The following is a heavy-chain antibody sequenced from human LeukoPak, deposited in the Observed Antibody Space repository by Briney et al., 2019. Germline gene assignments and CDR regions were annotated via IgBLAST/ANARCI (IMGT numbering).Heavy chain of an antibody. CDR1: GYTFTGYY. D-gene: IGHD6-19*01. J-gene: IGHJ4*02. CDR3: ARHIAVAGKPFDY. CDR2: INPNSGGT. Sequence: ASVKVSCKASGYTFTGYYMRWVRQAPGQGLEWMGWINPNSGGTNYAQKFQGRVTMTRDTSISTAYMELSRLRSDDTAVYYCARHIAVAGKPFDYWGQGTLVTVSS. V-gene: IGHV1-2*02.